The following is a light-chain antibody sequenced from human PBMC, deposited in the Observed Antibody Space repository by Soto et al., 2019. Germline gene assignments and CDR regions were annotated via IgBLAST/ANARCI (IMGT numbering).Light chain of an antibody. Sequence: DIQMTQSPSSLSASVGDSVTITCRASQGISNYLAWYQQKPGKVPKLLIYDASTLQSGVPSRFSGSGSGTDFTLTISSLQAEDVATYYCQKYNSAPRTFGQGTKVEIK. CDR1: QGISNY. J-gene: IGKJ1*01. V-gene: IGKV1-27*01. CDR3: QKYNSAPRT. CDR2: DAS.